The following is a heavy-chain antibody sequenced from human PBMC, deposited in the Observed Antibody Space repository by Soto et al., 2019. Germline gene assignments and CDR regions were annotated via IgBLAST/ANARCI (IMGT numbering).Heavy chain of an antibody. J-gene: IGHJ3*02. V-gene: IGHV1-46*01. Sequence: ASVKVSCKASGYTFTSYYMHWVRQAPGQGLEWMGIINPSGGSTSYAQKFQGRVTMTRDTSTSTVYMELSSLRSEDTAVYYCARDPTYYDFWSGSTAQDAFDIWGQGTMVTVSS. CDR1: GYTFTSYY. CDR3: ARDPTYYDFWSGSTAQDAFDI. CDR2: INPSGGST. D-gene: IGHD3-3*01.